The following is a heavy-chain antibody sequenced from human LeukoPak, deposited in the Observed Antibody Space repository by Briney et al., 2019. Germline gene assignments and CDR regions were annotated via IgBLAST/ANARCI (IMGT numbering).Heavy chain of an antibody. CDR1: GGSISSYY. D-gene: IGHD6-13*01. Sequence: SETLSLTCTVSGGSISSYYWSWIRQPPGKGLEWIGYIYSSGSTNYNPSLKSRITISVDTSKNQFSLKLSSVTAADTAVYYCARAGEAAAGQFDYWGQGTLVTVSS. CDR3: ARAGEAAAGQFDY. J-gene: IGHJ4*02. V-gene: IGHV4-59*01. CDR2: IYSSGST.